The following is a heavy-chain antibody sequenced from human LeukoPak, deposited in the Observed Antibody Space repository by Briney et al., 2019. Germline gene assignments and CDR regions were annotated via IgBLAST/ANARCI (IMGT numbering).Heavy chain of an antibody. CDR2: IRHDGNNK. D-gene: IGHD2-2*01. CDR1: GFTFSSYA. CDR3: ARPVVPAALLSGGFDY. V-gene: IGHV3-30*01. Sequence: GGSLRLSCAASGFTFSSYAMHWVRQAPGKGVEWVAVIRHDGNNKYYADSVKGRFTISRDNSKNTLYLQMNSLRAEATAVYYCARPVVPAALLSGGFDYWGQGTLVTVSS. J-gene: IGHJ4*02.